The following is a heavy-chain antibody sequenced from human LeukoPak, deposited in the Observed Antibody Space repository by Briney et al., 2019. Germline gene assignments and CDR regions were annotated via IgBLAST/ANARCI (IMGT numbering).Heavy chain of an antibody. CDR2: ISGSGGST. Sequence: YPGGSLRPSCAASGFTFSLYGMSWVRQAPGKGLEWVSAISGSGGSTNYADSVKGRFTISRDNSKSIVYLHMNTLRAEDTAVYYCVSPLGIPETPLDYWGQGTLVTVYS. CDR1: GFTFSLYG. V-gene: IGHV3-23*01. J-gene: IGHJ4*02. D-gene: IGHD4-23*01. CDR3: VSPLGIPETPLDY.